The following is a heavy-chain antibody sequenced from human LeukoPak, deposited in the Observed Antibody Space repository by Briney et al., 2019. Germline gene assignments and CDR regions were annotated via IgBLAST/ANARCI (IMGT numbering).Heavy chain of an antibody. CDR2: INHSGST. D-gene: IGHD3-10*01. V-gene: IGHV4-34*01. CDR1: GGSFSGYY. CDR3: ARVGKMVRGVIISLPFDY. Sequence: SETLSLTCAVYGGSFSGYYWSWIRQPPGKGLEWIREINHSGSTNYNPSLKSRVTISVDTSKNQFFLKLSSVTAADTAVYYCARVGKMVRGVIISLPFDYWGQGTLVTVSS. J-gene: IGHJ4*02.